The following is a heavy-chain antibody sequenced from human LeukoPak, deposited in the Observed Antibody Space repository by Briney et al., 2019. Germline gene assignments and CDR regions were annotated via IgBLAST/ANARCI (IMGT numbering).Heavy chain of an antibody. Sequence: PSETLSLTCTVSGGSISSSSYYWGWIRQPPGKGLEWIGSIYYSGSTYYNPSLKSRVTISVDTSKNQFSLKLSSVTAADTAVYYCARKRDGYNSDWGQGTLVTVSS. CDR1: GGSISSSSYY. D-gene: IGHD5-24*01. V-gene: IGHV4-39*07. CDR3: ARKRDGYNSD. J-gene: IGHJ4*02. CDR2: IYYSGST.